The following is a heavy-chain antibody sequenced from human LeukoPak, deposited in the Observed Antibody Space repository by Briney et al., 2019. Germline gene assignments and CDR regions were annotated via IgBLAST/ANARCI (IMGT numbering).Heavy chain of an antibody. D-gene: IGHD5-18*01. V-gene: IGHV3-7*01. J-gene: IGHJ5*02. CDR1: GFTFNNYW. Sequence: GGSLRLSCAASGFTFNNYWMTWVRQAPGKGLEWVAHIHESGSYQNYVDSVRGHFTVSRDNTKRVLYLQMDSLRAEDTAVYYCARDIPGGASFLDQWGQGTLVTVS. CDR2: IHESGSYQ. CDR3: ARDIPGGASFLDQ.